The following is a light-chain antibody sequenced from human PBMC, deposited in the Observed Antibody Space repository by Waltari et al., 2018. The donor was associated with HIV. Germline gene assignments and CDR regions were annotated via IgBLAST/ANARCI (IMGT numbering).Light chain of an antibody. CDR3: SSYAGSGNLLL. CDR2: EVN. Sequence: QSALTQPPAASGSPRQSVTISCTGTSNDIGPYNYVSWYQQHPDKAPRLLIYEVNKRPSGVPGRFSGSKSGNTASLTVSGLQAEDEADYYCSSYAGSGNLLLFGGGTKVTVL. J-gene: IGLJ6*01. CDR1: SNDIGPYNY. V-gene: IGLV2-8*01.